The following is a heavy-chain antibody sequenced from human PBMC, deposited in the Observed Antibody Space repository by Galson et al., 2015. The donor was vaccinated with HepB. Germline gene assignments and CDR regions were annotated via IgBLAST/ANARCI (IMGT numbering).Heavy chain of an antibody. J-gene: IGHJ5*02. CDR2: ISSSSGFI. CDR3: ARVRVVELPAARGVGWFDP. Sequence: SLRLSCAASGFILSSYSMNWVRQAPGKGLEWVSSISSSSGFIYYADSVKGRFTISRDNAKNSLYLQMNSLRAEDTAVYYCARVRVVELPAARGVGWFDPWGQGTLVTVSS. CDR1: GFILSSYS. V-gene: IGHV3-21*01. D-gene: IGHD2-2*01.